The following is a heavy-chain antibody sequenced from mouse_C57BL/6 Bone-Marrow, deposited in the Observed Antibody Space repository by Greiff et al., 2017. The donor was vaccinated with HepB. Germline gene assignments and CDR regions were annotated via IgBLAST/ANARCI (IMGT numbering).Heavy chain of an antibody. CDR3: ARHGHYGSDYYAMDY. Sequence: EVKVVESGGGLVQPGGSLKLSCAASGFTFSDYYMYWVRQTPEKRLEWVAYISNGGGSTYYPDTVKGRFTISRDNAKNTLYLQMSRLKSEDTAMYYCARHGHYGSDYYAMDYWGQGTSVTVSS. CDR2: ISNGGGST. D-gene: IGHD1-1*01. V-gene: IGHV5-12*01. J-gene: IGHJ4*01. CDR1: GFTFSDYY.